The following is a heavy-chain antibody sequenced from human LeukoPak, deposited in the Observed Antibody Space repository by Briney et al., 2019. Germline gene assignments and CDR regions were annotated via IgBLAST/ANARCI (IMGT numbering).Heavy chain of an antibody. V-gene: IGHV3-66*01. CDR2: IYSGGST. Sequence: PGGSLRLSCAASGFTVSSNYMSWVRQAPGKGLEWVSVIYSGGSTYYADSVKGRFTISRDNSKNTLYLQMNSLRAEDTAVYYCARVPNYYDSSEPNFDYWGQGTLVTVSS. CDR1: GFTVSSNY. J-gene: IGHJ4*02. CDR3: ARVPNYYDSSEPNFDY. D-gene: IGHD3-22*01.